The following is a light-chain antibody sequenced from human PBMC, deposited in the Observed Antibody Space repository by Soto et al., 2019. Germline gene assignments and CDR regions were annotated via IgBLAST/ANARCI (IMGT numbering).Light chain of an antibody. CDR3: QRYNSYSPWT. Sequence: DIQMTQSPSTLSASVGDRVTITCRASQSISSWLAWYQQKPGKAPKLRIYDASSLESGVPSRFSGSGSGTEFTITNSSLQPDDFETYYCQRYNSYSPWTFGQGTKVEIK. V-gene: IGKV1-5*01. J-gene: IGKJ1*01. CDR1: QSISSW. CDR2: DAS.